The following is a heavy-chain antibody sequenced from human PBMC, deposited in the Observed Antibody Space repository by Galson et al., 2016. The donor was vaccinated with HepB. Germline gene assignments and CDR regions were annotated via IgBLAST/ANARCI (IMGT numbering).Heavy chain of an antibody. J-gene: IGHJ2*01. Sequence: SLRLSCAASGLSFTNHAMSWVRHTPGKGLEWVSLISGSGVSTYYADSVKGRFTISRHNFKNTLYLQMNRLRPEDTAVYCCGKLGGDYYHWYFDLWGRGTLVTVSS. CDR2: ISGSGVST. D-gene: IGHD3-22*01. V-gene: IGHV3-23*01. CDR3: GKLGGDYYHWYFDL. CDR1: GLSFTNHA.